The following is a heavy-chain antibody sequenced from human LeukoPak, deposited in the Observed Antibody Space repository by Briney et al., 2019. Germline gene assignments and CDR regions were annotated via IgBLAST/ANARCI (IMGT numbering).Heavy chain of an antibody. CDR1: GFTFSNYW. Sequence: DPGGSLRLSCAASGFTFSNYWMTWFRQTPGKGLEWVGNIKQDGSEKYYVDSVKGRFTISRDNAKNSLYLQMNSLRAEDTAVYYCAELGITMIGGVWGKGTAVTISS. D-gene: IGHD3-10*02. V-gene: IGHV3-7*01. CDR3: AELGITMIGGV. J-gene: IGHJ6*04. CDR2: IKQDGSEK.